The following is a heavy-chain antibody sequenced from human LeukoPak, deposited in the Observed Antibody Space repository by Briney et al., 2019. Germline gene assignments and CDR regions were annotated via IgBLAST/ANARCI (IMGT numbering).Heavy chain of an antibody. CDR1: GFTFDDYA. CDR2: INENGDIA. V-gene: IGHV3-43*02. D-gene: IGHD1-26*01. CDR3: AKARWEPNFDY. Sequence: PGGSLRLSCAASGFTFDDYAIHWVRQGPRRSLEWVSVINENGDIAYYGDSVRGRFTVSRDNAKNSLYLQMNSLTTDDTALYYCAKARWEPNFDYWGQGTLVTVSS. J-gene: IGHJ4*02.